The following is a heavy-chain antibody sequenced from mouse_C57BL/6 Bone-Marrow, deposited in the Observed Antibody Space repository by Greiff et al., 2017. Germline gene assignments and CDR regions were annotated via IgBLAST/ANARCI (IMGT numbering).Heavy chain of an antibody. CDR3: ARDYGSSYWYFDD. V-gene: IGHV1-85*01. Sequence: QVQLQQSGPELVKPGASVKLSCKASGYTFTSYDINWVKQRPGQGLEWIGWIYPRDGSTKYNEKFKGKATVTVDTSSSTAYMELHSLTSEDSAVYFCARDYGSSYWYFDDWGTGTTVTVSA. J-gene: IGHJ1*03. CDR1: GYTFTSYD. CDR2: IYPRDGST. D-gene: IGHD1-1*01.